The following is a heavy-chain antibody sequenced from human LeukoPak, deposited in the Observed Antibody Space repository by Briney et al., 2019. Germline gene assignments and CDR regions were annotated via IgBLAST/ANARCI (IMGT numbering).Heavy chain of an antibody. CDR1: GFTFSSYA. CDR2: ISYDGSNK. J-gene: IGHJ6*04. D-gene: IGHD2-15*01. Sequence: GRSLRLSCAASGFTFSSYAMPWVRQAPGKGLEWVAVISYDGSNKYYADSVKGRFTISRDNSKNTLYLQMNSLRAEDTAVYYCARDLDDCSGGSCYDYYYYGMDVWGKGTTVTVSS. V-gene: IGHV3-30*04. CDR3: ARDLDDCSGGSCYDYYYYGMDV.